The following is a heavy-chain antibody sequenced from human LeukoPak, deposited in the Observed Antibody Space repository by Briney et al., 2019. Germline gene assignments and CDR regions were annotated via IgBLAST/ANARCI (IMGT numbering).Heavy chain of an antibody. J-gene: IGHJ4*02. V-gene: IGHV3-23*01. Sequence: GGSLRLSCVASGFTFGDYAMMWVRQTPGKGLEWVSGISAGGHDRNYADSVKGRFTISRDNSRGTVYLQMDSLRADDTGFYFCARDFRLGGTTGWINWGQGTLVIVSS. CDR3: ARDFRLGGTTGWIN. CDR1: GFTFGDYA. CDR2: ISAGGHDR. D-gene: IGHD1/OR15-1a*01.